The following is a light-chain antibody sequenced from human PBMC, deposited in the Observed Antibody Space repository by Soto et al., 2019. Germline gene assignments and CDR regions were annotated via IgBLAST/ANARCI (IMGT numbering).Light chain of an antibody. J-gene: IGLJ1*01. CDR2: EVS. CDR3: SSYVTNNTYV. Sequence: QSVLTQPASVSGSPGQSITISCTGTSSDVGTYSFVSWYQHHPGKAPKLMIYEVSNRPSGVSSRFSGSKSGDTASLAISGLQAEDEADYYCSSYVTNNTYVFRTGTKVTVL. CDR1: SSDVGTYSF. V-gene: IGLV2-14*01.